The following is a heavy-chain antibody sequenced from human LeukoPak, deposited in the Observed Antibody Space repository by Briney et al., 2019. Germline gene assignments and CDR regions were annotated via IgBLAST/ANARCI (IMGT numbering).Heavy chain of an antibody. Sequence: GGPLRLSCAASVFSFSGHWMNWLRQPPGKGVEWVANIKPDGSEKYYVDSVKGRFTISRDEATRSLDLQLDSLRAEDTAIYYCAYRNTLDYWGQGTLVTVSS. CDR3: AYRNTLDY. CDR2: IKPDGSEK. CDR1: VFSFSGHW. J-gene: IGHJ4*02. V-gene: IGHV3-7*02. D-gene: IGHD1-26*01.